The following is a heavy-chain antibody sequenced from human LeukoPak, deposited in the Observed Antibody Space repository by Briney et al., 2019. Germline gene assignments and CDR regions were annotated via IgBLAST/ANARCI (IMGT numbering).Heavy chain of an antibody. V-gene: IGHV4-4*02. J-gene: IGHJ4*02. CDR2: IHESGST. Sequence: SETLSLTCAVSGVSMSSNNWWSWVRQPPGKGLEWIGEIHESGSTNYNPSLKSRVTISVDKSKDQFSLKLRSVTAADTAVYYCARHEGFSQKDWGQGTQVTVS. CDR3: ARHEGFSQKD. CDR1: GVSMSSNNW.